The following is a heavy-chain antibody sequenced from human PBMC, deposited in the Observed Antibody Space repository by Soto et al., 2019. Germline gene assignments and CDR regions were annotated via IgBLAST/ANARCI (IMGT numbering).Heavy chain of an antibody. CDR3: AKAVPQFAVVTAADP. V-gene: IGHV3-30*18. CDR2: ISYDGTNK. J-gene: IGHJ5*02. CDR1: GFTFRNFG. Sequence: GGSMRLSCAASGFTFRNFGMHWVRQAPGKGLEWVAVISYDGTNKYYADSVKGRFTISRDNSKNTLYLQINSLRAEDTAVYYCAKAVPQFAVVTAADPWGHGTLVT. D-gene: IGHD2-21*02.